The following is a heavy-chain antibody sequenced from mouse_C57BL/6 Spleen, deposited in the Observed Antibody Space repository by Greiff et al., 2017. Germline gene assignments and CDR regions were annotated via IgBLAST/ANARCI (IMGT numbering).Heavy chain of an antibody. J-gene: IGHJ4*01. CDR1: GYTFTSYT. V-gene: IGHV1-4*01. CDR2: INPSSGYT. CDR3: ARDDSHAMDY. D-gene: IGHD2-12*01. Sequence: QVQLQQSGAELARPGASVKMSCKASGYTFTSYTMHWVKQRPGQGLEWIGYINPSSGYTKYNQKFKDKATLTADKSSSTAYMQLSSLTSEDSAVYYCARDDSHAMDYWGQGTSVTVSS.